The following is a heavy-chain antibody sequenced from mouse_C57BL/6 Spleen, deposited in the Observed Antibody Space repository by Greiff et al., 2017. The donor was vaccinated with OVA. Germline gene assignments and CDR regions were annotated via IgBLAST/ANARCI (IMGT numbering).Heavy chain of an antibody. D-gene: IGHD2-4*01. CDR2: IYPGNSDT. CDR1: GYTLTSYW. Sequence: EVQLQESGTVLARPGASVKMSCKTSGYTLTSYWMHWVKQRPGQGLEWIGAIYPGNSDTSYNQKFKGKAKLTAVTSASTAYMELSSLTNEDSAVYYCTNDYPDYYYAMDYWGQGTSVTVAS. CDR3: TNDYPDYYYAMDY. J-gene: IGHJ4*01. V-gene: IGHV1-5*01.